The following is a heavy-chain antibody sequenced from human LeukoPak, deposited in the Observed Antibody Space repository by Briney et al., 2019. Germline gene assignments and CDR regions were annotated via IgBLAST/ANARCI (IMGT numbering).Heavy chain of an antibody. CDR2: ISYDGSNK. J-gene: IGHJ3*02. D-gene: IGHD2-15*01. V-gene: IGHV3-30-3*01. Sequence: GGSLRLSCAASGFTFSSYAMHWVRQAPGKGLEWVVVISYDGSNKYYADSVKGRFTISRDNSKNTLYLQMNSLRAEDTAVYYCARDRAGGSPRGAFDIWGQGTMVTVSS. CDR1: GFTFSSYA. CDR3: ARDRAGGSPRGAFDI.